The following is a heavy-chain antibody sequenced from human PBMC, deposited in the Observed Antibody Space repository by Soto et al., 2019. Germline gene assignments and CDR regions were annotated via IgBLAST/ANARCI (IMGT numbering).Heavy chain of an antibody. Sequence: PGGSLRLSCAASGFTFSSYAMSWVRQAPGKGLEWVSAISGSGGSTYYADSVKGRFTISRDNSKNTLYLQMNSLRAEDTAVYYCAKFSLFYDYVWGSYRYHGGVLDFWGQGSSVIVSS. CDR3: AKFSLFYDYVWGSYRYHGGVLDF. CDR2: ISGSGGST. J-gene: IGHJ6*02. CDR1: GFTFSSYA. D-gene: IGHD3-16*02. V-gene: IGHV3-23*01.